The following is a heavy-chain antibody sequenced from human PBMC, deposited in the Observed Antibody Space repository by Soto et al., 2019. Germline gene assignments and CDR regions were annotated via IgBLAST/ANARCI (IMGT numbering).Heavy chain of an antibody. CDR1: GGSIMSGSYY. Sequence: PSATLSLTCTVSGGSIMSGSYYWIWILQHPGKGLEWLGYIYYSGNNFYNPSLSGRLTISVDASKNQFSLRLSSVTAADTAVYYCAREGYTYPRIDPWGQGILVTVSS. J-gene: IGHJ5*02. CDR2: IYYSGNN. CDR3: AREGYTYPRIDP. V-gene: IGHV4-31*03. D-gene: IGHD5-18*01.